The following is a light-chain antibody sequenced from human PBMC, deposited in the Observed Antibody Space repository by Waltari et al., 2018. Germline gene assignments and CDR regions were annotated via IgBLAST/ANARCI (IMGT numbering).Light chain of an antibody. V-gene: IGKV3-20*01. CDR2: AAS. CDR1: QSVIRS. Sequence: EIVLTPSPGPLSLSPGGRTTLPCRASQSVIRSLAWYQQKPGQAPRLLIYAASSRATGIPDRFSGSGSGTDFSLTISRLEPEDFAVYYCQKYVRLPATFGQGTKVEIK. CDR3: QKYVRLPAT. J-gene: IGKJ1*01.